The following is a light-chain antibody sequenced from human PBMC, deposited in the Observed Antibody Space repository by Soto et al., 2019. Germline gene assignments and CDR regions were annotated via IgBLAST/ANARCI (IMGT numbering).Light chain of an antibody. CDR1: TGAVTNGHY. CDR3: LLSYNGPYV. CDR2: DTT. Sequence: QAVVTQEFSLTVSPGGTVTLTCGSSTGAVTNGHYPYWFQQKPGQAPRTLIYDTTNRHSWTPARFSGSLLGGKAALTLSGAQPEDEAEYYCLLSYNGPYVFGTGTKVTVL. J-gene: IGLJ1*01. V-gene: IGLV7-46*01.